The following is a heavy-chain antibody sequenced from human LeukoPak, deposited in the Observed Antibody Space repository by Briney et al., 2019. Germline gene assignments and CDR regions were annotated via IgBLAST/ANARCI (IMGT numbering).Heavy chain of an antibody. J-gene: IGHJ4*02. CDR2: IYYSGST. CDR3: ARDVRGSGWFLDY. D-gene: IGHD6-19*01. V-gene: IGHV4-59*01. Sequence: PSETLSLTCTVSGGSISSYYWSWIRQPPGKGLEWIGYIYYSGSTNYNPSLKSRVTISVDTSKNQFSLKLSSVTAADTAVYYCARDVRGSGWFLDYWGQGTLVTVSS. CDR1: GGSISSYY.